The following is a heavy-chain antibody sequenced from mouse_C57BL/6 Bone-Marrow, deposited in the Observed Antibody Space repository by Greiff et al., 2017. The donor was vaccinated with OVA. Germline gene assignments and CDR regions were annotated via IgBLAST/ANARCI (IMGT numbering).Heavy chain of an antibody. D-gene: IGHD1-1*01. CDR3: ARIAYCYGRFGY. CDR2: IWWDDDK. Sequence: QVTLKESGPGLLQPSQSLSLTCSFSGFSLSTFGMGVGWIRQPAGKGLEWLAHIWWDDDKYYNPALKSRLTISKVTSKNQVFLKIANVDTADTATYYCARIAYCYGRFGYWGQGTLVTVSA. CDR1: GFSLSTFGMG. J-gene: IGHJ3*01. V-gene: IGHV8-8*01.